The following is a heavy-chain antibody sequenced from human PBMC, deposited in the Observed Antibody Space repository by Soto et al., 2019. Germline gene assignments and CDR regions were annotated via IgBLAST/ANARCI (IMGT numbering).Heavy chain of an antibody. J-gene: IGHJ5*02. Sequence: SVKVSCKASGGNFSSHGISWVRQAPGQGLEFMGGIMPIFGTTNYAQKFRGRVTITADEPTSTVYMELRSLRSEDTAVYYCARVSGRGWYNWFDPWGQGTPVTVSS. V-gene: IGHV1-69*13. CDR3: ARVSGRGWYNWFDP. CDR1: GGNFSSHG. D-gene: IGHD6-19*01. CDR2: IMPIFGTT.